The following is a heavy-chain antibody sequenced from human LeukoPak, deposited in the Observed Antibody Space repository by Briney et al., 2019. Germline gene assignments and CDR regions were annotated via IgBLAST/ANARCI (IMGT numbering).Heavy chain of an antibody. Sequence: ASVKVSCKTSGYTFSNSGLHWVRQAPGQSLEWMGWINAGNGNTKYSQKFQDRLTITRYTSASTVYMELNSLKSEDTAMYYCARGRGLIGTSRFDPWGQGTLVIVSS. CDR2: INAGNGNT. D-gene: IGHD3-10*01. CDR3: ARGRGLIGTSRFDP. CDR1: GYTFSNSG. V-gene: IGHV1-3*01. J-gene: IGHJ5*02.